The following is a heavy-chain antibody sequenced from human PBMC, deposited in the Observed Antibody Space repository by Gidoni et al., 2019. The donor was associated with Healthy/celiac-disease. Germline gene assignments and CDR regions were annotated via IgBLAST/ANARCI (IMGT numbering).Heavy chain of an antibody. CDR3: AKGSSGGLDY. CDR2: ISWDGGST. D-gene: IGHD3-22*01. V-gene: IGHV3-43*01. Sequence: EVQLVESGGVVVQPGGSLRLSCAASGVTFDDYTMHWVRQAPGKGLEWVSLISWDGGSTYYADSVKGRFTISRDNSKNSLYLQMNSLRTEDTALYYCAKGSSGGLDYWGQGTLVTVSS. J-gene: IGHJ4*02. CDR1: GVTFDDYT.